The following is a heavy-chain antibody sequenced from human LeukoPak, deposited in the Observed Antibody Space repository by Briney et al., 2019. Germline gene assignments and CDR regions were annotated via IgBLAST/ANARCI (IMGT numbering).Heavy chain of an antibody. V-gene: IGHV5-51*01. D-gene: IGHD5-24*01. CDR3: ARSSGVATTNWFDP. CDR2: IYPGDSDT. Sequence: PGESLTISCKASGYSFTSYWIGWVRQMPGKGLEWMGIIYPGDSDTSYSPSFQGQVTISADKSISTAYLQWSTLKASDTAMYYCARSSGVATTNWFDPWGQGTLVTVSS. CDR1: GYSFTSYW. J-gene: IGHJ5*02.